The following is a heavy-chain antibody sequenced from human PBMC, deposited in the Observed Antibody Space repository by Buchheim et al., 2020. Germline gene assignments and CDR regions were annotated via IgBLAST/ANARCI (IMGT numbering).Heavy chain of an antibody. J-gene: IGHJ6*02. V-gene: IGHV1-69*04. CDR2: IIPILGIA. CDR1: GGTFSSYA. Sequence: QVQLVQSGAEVKKPGSSVKVSCKASGGTFSSYAISWVRQAPGQGLEWMGRIIPILGIANYAQKFQGRVTITADKSTSTAYMELSSLRSEDAAVYYCAGASYLEGHYYYYYGMDVWGQGTT. D-gene: IGHD1-1*01. CDR3: AGASYLEGHYYYYYGMDV.